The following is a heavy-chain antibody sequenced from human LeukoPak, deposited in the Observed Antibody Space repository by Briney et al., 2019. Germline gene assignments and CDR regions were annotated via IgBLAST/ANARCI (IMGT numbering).Heavy chain of an antibody. CDR1: GGSVNSGSYY. J-gene: IGHJ4*02. CDR3: ARLVASSGWYYFDY. Sequence: SETLSLTCTVSGGSVNSGSYYWGWIRQPPGKGLEWIGYIYYSGSTNYNPSLKSRVTISVDTSKNQFSLKVRSVTAADTALYYCARLVASSGWYYFDYWGQGTPVTVSS. V-gene: IGHV4-61*01. D-gene: IGHD6-19*01. CDR2: IYYSGST.